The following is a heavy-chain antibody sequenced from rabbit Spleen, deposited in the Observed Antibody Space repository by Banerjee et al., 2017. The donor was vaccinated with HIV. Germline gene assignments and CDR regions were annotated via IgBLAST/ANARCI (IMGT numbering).Heavy chain of an antibody. Sequence: QSLEESGGDLVKPEGSLTLTCTASGFSFSSSYYMCWVRQAPGKGLEWIACVDTGSSGFTYFATWAKGPFTISKTSSTTVTLQMTSLTAADTATYFCARDLVTVIGWNFNLWGPGTLVTVS. D-gene: IGHD1-1*01. CDR1: GFSFSSSYY. CDR3: ARDLVTVIGWNFNL. V-gene: IGHV1S40*01. J-gene: IGHJ4*01. CDR2: VDTGSSGFT.